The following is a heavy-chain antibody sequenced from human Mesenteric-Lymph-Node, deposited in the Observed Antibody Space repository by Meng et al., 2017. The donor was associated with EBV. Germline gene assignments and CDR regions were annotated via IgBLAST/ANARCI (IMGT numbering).Heavy chain of an antibody. CDR1: GGSFSAYY. CDR2: IFHSGTT. CDR3: ATVGGSFDFWI. V-gene: IGHV4-34*12. D-gene: IGHD3-3*01. J-gene: IGHJ4*02. Sequence: QVQLHQWGAGLLKPSETLSLTCGVSGGSFSAYYWNWIRRAPGKGPEWIGEIFHSGTTDYSPSLKSRVTMSIDKSRNQFSLKLNSVTAADTAVYYCATVGGSFDFWIWGQGALVTVSS.